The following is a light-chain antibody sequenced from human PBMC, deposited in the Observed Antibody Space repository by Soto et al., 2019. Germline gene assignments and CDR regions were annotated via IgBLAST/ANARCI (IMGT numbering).Light chain of an antibody. CDR2: DAS. J-gene: IGKJ1*01. V-gene: IGKV1-5*01. CDR1: QSISNK. CDR3: QQYHTYFRT. Sequence: DIQMTQSPSTLSASVGDRVTITCRASQSISNKLAWYQQKPGKAPKVLIYDASTLESGVPSRFSGSGSGTEFTLTISSLQPDDLATYYCQQYHTYFRTFGQGTKVDIK.